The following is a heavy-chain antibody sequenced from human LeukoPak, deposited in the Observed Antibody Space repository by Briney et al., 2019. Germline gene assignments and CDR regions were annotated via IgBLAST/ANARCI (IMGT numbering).Heavy chain of an antibody. CDR3: ARGGYSSGWRLDY. Sequence: SQPSHSPVPSPGTVYWIRQSPSRGLEWLGRTYYRSKWYNDYSVFVKSRITINSDTSKNQFSLQLNSVTPEDTAVYYCARGGYSSGWRLDYWGQGTLVTVSS. V-gene: IGHV6-1*01. CDR2: TYYRSKWYN. J-gene: IGHJ4*02. CDR1: GTV. D-gene: IGHD6-19*01.